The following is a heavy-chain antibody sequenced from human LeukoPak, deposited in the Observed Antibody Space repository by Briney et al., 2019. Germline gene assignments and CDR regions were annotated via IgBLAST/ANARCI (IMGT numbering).Heavy chain of an antibody. CDR1: GFTVSSNY. CDR3: VSGHTFDY. CDR2: ISSTSSYI. J-gene: IGHJ4*02. Sequence: PGGSLRLSCAASGFTVSSNYMSWVRQAPGKGLEWVSSISSTSSYIHYADSLKGRFTISRDNAKNSLYLQMNSLRAEDTALYYCVSGHTFDYWGQGTLVTVSS. V-gene: IGHV3-21*01.